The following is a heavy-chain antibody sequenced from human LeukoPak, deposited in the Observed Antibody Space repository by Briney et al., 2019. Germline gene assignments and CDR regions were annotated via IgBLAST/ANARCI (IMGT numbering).Heavy chain of an antibody. CDR3: ARGLGSQPFDY. J-gene: IGHJ4*02. V-gene: IGHV4-39*07. CDR2: INHSGST. D-gene: IGHD2-15*01. CDR1: GGSISSSSYY. Sequence: SETLSLTCTVSGGSISSSSYYWGWIRQPPGKGLEWIGEINHSGSTYYNPSLKSRVTISVDTSKNQFSLKLSSETAADTAVYYCARGLGSQPFDYWGQGTLVTVSS.